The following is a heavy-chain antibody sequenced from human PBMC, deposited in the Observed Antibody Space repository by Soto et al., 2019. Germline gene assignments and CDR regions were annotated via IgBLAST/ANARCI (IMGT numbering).Heavy chain of an antibody. Sequence: SVKVSCKASGGTFSSYAISWVRQAPGQGLEWMGGIIPIFGTANYAQKFQGRVTITADESTSTAYMELSSLRSEDTAVYYCARGSTMVRGVIINGYYGMDVWGQGTTVTVSS. D-gene: IGHD3-10*01. CDR3: ARGSTMVRGVIINGYYGMDV. CDR1: GGTFSSYA. V-gene: IGHV1-69*13. CDR2: IIPIFGTA. J-gene: IGHJ6*02.